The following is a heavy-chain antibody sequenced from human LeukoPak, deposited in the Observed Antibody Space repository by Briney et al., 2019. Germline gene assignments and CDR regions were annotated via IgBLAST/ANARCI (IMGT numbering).Heavy chain of an antibody. Sequence: GGSLRLSCAASGFTFSSYGMHWVRQAPGKGLEWVAVIWYDGSNKYYADSVKGRFTISRDNAKNSLYLQMNSLRAEDTAVYYCARGLQYHYGMDVWGQGTTVTVSS. CDR2: IWYDGSNK. CDR1: GFTFSSYG. CDR3: ARGLQYHYGMDV. V-gene: IGHV3-33*01. J-gene: IGHJ6*02.